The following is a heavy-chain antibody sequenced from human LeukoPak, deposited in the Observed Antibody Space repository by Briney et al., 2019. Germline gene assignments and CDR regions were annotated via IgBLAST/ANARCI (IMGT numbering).Heavy chain of an antibody. CDR1: GGSISSSSYY. CDR3: ARPFTYYYDSSGSGTFDI. Sequence: SETLSLTCTVSGGSISSSSYYWSWIRQPPGKGLEWIGEISHSGSTNYNPSLKSRVTISVDTSKNQFSLKLNSVTAADTAVYYCARPFTYYYDSSGSGTFDIWGQGTMVTVSS. CDR2: ISHSGST. D-gene: IGHD3-22*01. V-gene: IGHV4-39*07. J-gene: IGHJ3*02.